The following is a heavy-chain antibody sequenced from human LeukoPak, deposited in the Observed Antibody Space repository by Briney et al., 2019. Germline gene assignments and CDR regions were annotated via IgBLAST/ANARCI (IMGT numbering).Heavy chain of an antibody. CDR2: MNPNSGNT. Sequence: ASVKVSCKASGYIFTNYDINWVRQATGQGLEWMGWMNPNSGNTGFAQKFQGRVTMTRNTSKSTAYMELSSLTSEDWAVYYCARARGYSYGYSDYWGQGALVTVSS. CDR3: ARARGYSYGYSDY. V-gene: IGHV1-8*01. CDR1: GYIFTNYD. J-gene: IGHJ4*02. D-gene: IGHD5-18*01.